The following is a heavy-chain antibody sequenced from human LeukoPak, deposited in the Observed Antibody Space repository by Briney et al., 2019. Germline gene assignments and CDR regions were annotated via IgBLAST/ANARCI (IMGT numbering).Heavy chain of an antibody. J-gene: IGHJ4*02. Sequence: SETLSLTCTVSGGSISSSSYYWGWTRQPPGKGLEWIGSIYYSGSTYYNPSLKSRVTISVDTSKNQFSLKLSSVTAADTAVYYCAREDYYDSSGYDYWGQGTLVTVSS. D-gene: IGHD3-22*01. V-gene: IGHV4-39*02. CDR3: AREDYYDSSGYDY. CDR1: GGSISSSSYY. CDR2: IYYSGST.